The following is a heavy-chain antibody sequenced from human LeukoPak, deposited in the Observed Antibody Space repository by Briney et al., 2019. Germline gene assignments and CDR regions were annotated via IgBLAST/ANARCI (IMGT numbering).Heavy chain of an antibody. CDR3: ARAVKYCSGGSCYFYFDY. Sequence: GASVKVSCKASGYTFTSYDINWVRQATGQGLEWMGWMNPNSGNTGYAQKFQGRVTMTRNTSISTACMELSSLRSEDTAVYYCARAVKYCSGGSCYFYFDYWGQGTLVTVSS. D-gene: IGHD2-15*01. J-gene: IGHJ4*02. CDR2: MNPNSGNT. CDR1: GYTFTSYD. V-gene: IGHV1-8*01.